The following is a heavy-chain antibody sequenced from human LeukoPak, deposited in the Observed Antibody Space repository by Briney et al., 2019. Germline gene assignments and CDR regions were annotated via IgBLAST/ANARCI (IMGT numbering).Heavy chain of an antibody. CDR3: ARARERYCSSTSCHARLELVPNWFDP. CDR2: IIPVTGIA. Sequence: GASVKVSCKASGGTFSRYAISWGRQAPGHGLERIGEIIPVTGIANYAQKFQGRVTMTTDESTSTAYMELSSLRSEDTAVYYCARARERYCSSTSCHARLELVPNWFDPWGQGTLVTVSS. V-gene: IGHV1-69*05. J-gene: IGHJ5*02. D-gene: IGHD2-2*01. CDR1: GGTFSRYA.